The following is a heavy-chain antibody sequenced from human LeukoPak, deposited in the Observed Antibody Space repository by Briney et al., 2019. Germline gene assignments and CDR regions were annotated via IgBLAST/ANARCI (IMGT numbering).Heavy chain of an antibody. Sequence: SETLSLTCTVSGGSISSYYWGWIRQPPGKGLEWIESIYYSGSTYYNPSLKSRVTISVDTSKNQFSLKLSSVTAADTAVYYCARVDTAMVINYYYMDVWGKGTTVTVSS. D-gene: IGHD5-18*01. J-gene: IGHJ6*03. CDR1: GGSISSYY. CDR3: ARVDTAMVINYYYMDV. CDR2: IYYSGST. V-gene: IGHV4-39*07.